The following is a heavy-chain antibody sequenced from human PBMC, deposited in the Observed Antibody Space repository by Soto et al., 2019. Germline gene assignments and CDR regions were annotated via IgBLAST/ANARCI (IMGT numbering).Heavy chain of an antibody. Sequence: TGGSLRLSCAASGFIFSNYAMHWVRQAPGKGLQWLAVISYDGNNKYYADSVEGRFTISRDNSKNTVYLQMNSLRLEDTAVYYCARGPSYSDSYFDHWGQGTLVTVSS. V-gene: IGHV3-30*03. CDR1: GFIFSNYA. D-gene: IGHD4-17*01. J-gene: IGHJ4*02. CDR2: ISYDGNNK. CDR3: ARGPSYSDSYFDH.